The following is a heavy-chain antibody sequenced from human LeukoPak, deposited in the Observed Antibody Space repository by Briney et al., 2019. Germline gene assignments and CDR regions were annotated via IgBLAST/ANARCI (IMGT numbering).Heavy chain of an antibody. CDR1: GGFISGHY. Sequence: ASETLSLTCTVSGGFISGHYWSWIRQPPGKGLEWIGYIYYNGDTNYNPSVKSRVTISLDKSKNYLSLKLTSATAADTAIYYCARGMATLLWGQGTLVTVSS. CDR2: IYYNGDT. J-gene: IGHJ4*02. D-gene: IGHD5-24*01. V-gene: IGHV4-59*08. CDR3: ARGMATLL.